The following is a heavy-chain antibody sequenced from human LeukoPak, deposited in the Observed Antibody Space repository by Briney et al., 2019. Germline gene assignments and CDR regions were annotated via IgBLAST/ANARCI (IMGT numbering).Heavy chain of an antibody. Sequence: PSETLSLTCTVSGGSISSGSYYWSWIRQPAGKGLEWIGRIYTSGSTNYNPSLKSRVTISVDTSKDQFSLKLSSVTAADTAVYYCARLSGITMIVVVISDAFDIWGQGTMVTVSS. CDR3: ARLSGITMIVVVISDAFDI. CDR2: IYTSGST. CDR1: GGSISSGSYY. J-gene: IGHJ3*02. V-gene: IGHV4-61*02. D-gene: IGHD3-22*01.